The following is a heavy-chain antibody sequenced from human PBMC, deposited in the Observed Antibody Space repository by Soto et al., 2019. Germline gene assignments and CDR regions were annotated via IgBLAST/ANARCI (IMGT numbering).Heavy chain of an antibody. CDR2: ITGSGGST. CDR3: AKTSGFFDY. J-gene: IGHJ4*02. CDR1: GFSFSIYA. V-gene: IGHV3-23*01. Sequence: EVQLLESGGGLVQPGGSLRLSCAASGFSFSIYAMTWVRQAPGKGLEWVTAITGSGGSTYYADSVKGRFTISRDNSKNTLYLQMNTLRPEDTAVYYCAKTSGFFDYWGQGTLVTVSS.